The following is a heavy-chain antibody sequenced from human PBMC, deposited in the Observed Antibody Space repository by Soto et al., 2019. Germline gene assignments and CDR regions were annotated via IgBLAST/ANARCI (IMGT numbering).Heavy chain of an antibody. CDR3: ARDLEMATIGYFDY. CDR2: IYYSGST. Sequence: SETLSLTCTVSGGSISSYYWSWIRQPPGKGLEWIGYIYYSGSTNYNPSLKSRVTISVDTSKNQFSLKLSSVTAADTAVYYCARDLEMATIGYFDYWGQGTLVTVSS. D-gene: IGHD5-12*01. V-gene: IGHV4-59*01. CDR1: GGSISSYY. J-gene: IGHJ4*02.